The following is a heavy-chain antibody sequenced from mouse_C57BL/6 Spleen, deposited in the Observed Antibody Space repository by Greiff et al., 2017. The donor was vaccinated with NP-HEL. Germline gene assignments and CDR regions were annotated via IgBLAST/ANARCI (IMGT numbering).Heavy chain of an antibody. CDR1: GYTFTDYE. CDR2: IYPETGGT. V-gene: IGHV1-15*01. CDR3: TRDGDTWFAY. D-gene: IGHD2-3*01. Sequence: QVQLQQSGAELVRPGASVTLSCTASGYTFTDYEMHWVKQTPVHGLEWIGAIYPETGGTAYNQKFKGKAILTADKSSSTAYMELRSLTSEDSAVYYCTRDGDTWFAYWGQGTLVTVSA. J-gene: IGHJ3*01.